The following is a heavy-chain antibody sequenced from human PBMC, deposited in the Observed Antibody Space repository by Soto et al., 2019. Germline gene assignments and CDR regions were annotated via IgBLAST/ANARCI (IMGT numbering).Heavy chain of an antibody. J-gene: IGHJ6*02. CDR3: ARDELGYCSGGSCYRTYYYYGMDV. V-gene: IGHV4-59*01. Sequence: SETLSLTCTVSGGSISSYYWSWIRQPPGKGLEWIGYIYYSGSTNYNPSLKSRATISVDTSKNQFSLKLSSVTAADTAVYYCARDELGYCSGGSCYRTYYYYGMDVWGQGTTVTVS. CDR1: GGSISSYY. D-gene: IGHD2-15*01. CDR2: IYYSGST.